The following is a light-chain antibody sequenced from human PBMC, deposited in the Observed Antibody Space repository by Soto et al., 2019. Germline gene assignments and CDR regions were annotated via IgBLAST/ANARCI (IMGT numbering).Light chain of an antibody. CDR3: PQQGT. J-gene: IGKJ2*01. Sequence: EIVLTQSPGTLSLSPGERATLSCRASEVLSSSYLVWYQQKPGQAPRLLIYAASRRATGIPDRFSGSGSATEYTLTINTLEPEDFAVYYCPQQGTFGQGTKLEIK. CDR1: EVLSSSY. V-gene: IGKV3-20*01. CDR2: AAS.